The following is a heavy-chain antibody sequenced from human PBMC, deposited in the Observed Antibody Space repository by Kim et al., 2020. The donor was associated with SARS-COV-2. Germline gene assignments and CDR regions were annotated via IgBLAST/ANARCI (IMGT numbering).Heavy chain of an antibody. CDR3: ARVKVFITIFGVVMYNWFDP. J-gene: IGHJ5*02. CDR1: GGSFSGYY. CDR2: INHSGST. V-gene: IGHV4-34*01. Sequence: SQTLSLTCAVYGGSFSGYYWSWIRQPPGKGLEWIGEINHSGSTNYNPSLKSRVTISVDTSKNQFSLKLSSVTAADTAVYYCARVKVFITIFGVVMYNWFDPWGQGTLVTVSS. D-gene: IGHD3-3*01.